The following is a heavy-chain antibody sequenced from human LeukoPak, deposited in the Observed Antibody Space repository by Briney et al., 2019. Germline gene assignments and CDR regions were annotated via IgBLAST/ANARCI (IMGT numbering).Heavy chain of an antibody. V-gene: IGHV3-21*01. CDR1: GFTFSSYN. J-gene: IGHJ4*02. D-gene: IGHD2-15*01. Sequence: GGSLRPSCAASGFTFSSYNMNWVRQAPGKGLEWVSSISSSSTYIYYADSVKGRFTISRDDVKNSLYVQMNSLRAEDTAVYYCATGPTVVAQAHHYYFDCWGQGTLVTVSS. CDR3: ATGPTVVAQAHHYYFDC. CDR2: ISSSSTYI.